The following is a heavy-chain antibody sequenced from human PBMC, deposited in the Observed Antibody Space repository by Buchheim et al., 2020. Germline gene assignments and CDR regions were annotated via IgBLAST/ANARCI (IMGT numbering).Heavy chain of an antibody. CDR2: INHSGST. CDR1: GGSFSGYY. V-gene: IGHV4-34*01. D-gene: IGHD6-13*01. CDR3: ARGAPLDSSSGMLNFDY. Sequence: QVQLQESGPGLVNPSETLSLTCAVYGGSFSGYYWSWIRQPPGKGLEWIGEINHSGSTNYNPSLKSRVTISVDTSKNQFSLKLSSVTAADTAVYYCARGAPLDSSSGMLNFDYWGQGTL. J-gene: IGHJ4*02.